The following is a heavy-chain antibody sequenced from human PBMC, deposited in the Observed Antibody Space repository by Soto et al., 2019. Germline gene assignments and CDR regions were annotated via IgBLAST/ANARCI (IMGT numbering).Heavy chain of an antibody. CDR1: GGSISSSSYY. Sequence: SETLSLTCTVSGGSISSSSYYWGWIRQPPGKGLEWIGSIYYSGSTYYNPSLKSRVTISVDTSKNQFSLKMSSVTAADTAVYYCARQGVLWFGESLNWLDHWGQGKMLTV. CDR3: ARQGVLWFGESLNWLDH. J-gene: IGHJ5*02. D-gene: IGHD3-10*01. V-gene: IGHV4-39*01. CDR2: IYYSGST.